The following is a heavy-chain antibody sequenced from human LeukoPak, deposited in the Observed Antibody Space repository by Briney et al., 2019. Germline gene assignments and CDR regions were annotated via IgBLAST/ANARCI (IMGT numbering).Heavy chain of an antibody. CDR2: MNPNSGNT. CDR1: GYTSTSYD. D-gene: IGHD2-15*01. V-gene: IGHV1-8*01. J-gene: IGHJ6*02. CDR3: ARGGVVVAATFSYYYYGMDV. Sequence: ASVKVSCKASGYTSTSYDINWVRQATGQGLEWMGWMNPNSGNTGYAQKFQGRVTMTRNTSISTAYMELSSLRSEDTAVYYCARGGVVVAATFSYYYYGMDVWGQGTTVTVSS.